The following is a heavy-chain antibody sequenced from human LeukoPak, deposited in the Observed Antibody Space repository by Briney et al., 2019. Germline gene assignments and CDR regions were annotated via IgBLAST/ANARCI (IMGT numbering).Heavy chain of an antibody. CDR2: IRYDGSNK. D-gene: IGHD3-22*01. CDR3: AKDRVGDSSGYYPSYFDY. J-gene: IGHJ4*02. V-gene: IGHV3-30*02. CDR1: GFTFSSYG. Sequence: PGGSLRLSGAASGFTFSSYGMHWVRQAPGKGLEWVAFIRYDGSNKYYAASVEGRFTISRDNSKNTLYLQMNSLRAEDTAVYYCAKDRVGDSSGYYPSYFDYWGQGTLVTVSS.